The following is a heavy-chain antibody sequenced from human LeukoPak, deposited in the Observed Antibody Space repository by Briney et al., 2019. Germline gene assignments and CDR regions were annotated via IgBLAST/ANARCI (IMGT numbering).Heavy chain of an antibody. V-gene: IGHV3-7*01. D-gene: IGHD3-16*01. CDR1: GFTFSSYW. CDR3: ARGYGRGSKLRPGAFDI. Sequence: GGSLRLSCAASGFTFSSYWMSWVRQAPGKGLEWVANIKQDGSEKYYVDSVKGRFTISRDNAKNSLYLQMNSLRAEDTAVYYCARGYGRGSKLRPGAFDIWGQGTMVTVSS. J-gene: IGHJ3*02. CDR2: IKQDGSEK.